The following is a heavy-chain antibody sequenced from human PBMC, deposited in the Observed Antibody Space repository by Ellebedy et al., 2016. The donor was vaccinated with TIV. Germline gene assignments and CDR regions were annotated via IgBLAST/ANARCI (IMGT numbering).Heavy chain of an antibody. J-gene: IGHJ4*02. Sequence: MPSETLSLTCAVYGGSFSGYYWSWIRQPPGKGLEWIGAINHSGSTNYNPSLKSRVTVSVDTSKNQFSLNLSSLTAADTAVYYCARWYYYANYFDYWGQGTLVTVSS. V-gene: IGHV4-34*01. CDR1: GGSFSGYY. D-gene: IGHD3-10*01. CDR3: ARWYYYANYFDY. CDR2: INHSGST.